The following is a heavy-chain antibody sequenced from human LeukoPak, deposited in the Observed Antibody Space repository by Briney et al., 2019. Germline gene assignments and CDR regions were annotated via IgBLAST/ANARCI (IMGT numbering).Heavy chain of an antibody. CDR1: GFTFNRNC. Sequence: GLSLTLSCVASGFTFNRNCMHWVRRAPGEGVEGVAVIWYDGSNKYYADSVKGRFTISRDNSKNTLYLQMNSPRAEDTAVYYCASGRLNYFYAMDIWGQGTTVTVSS. CDR3: ASGRLNYFYAMDI. J-gene: IGHJ6*02. CDR2: IWYDGSNK. V-gene: IGHV3-33*01.